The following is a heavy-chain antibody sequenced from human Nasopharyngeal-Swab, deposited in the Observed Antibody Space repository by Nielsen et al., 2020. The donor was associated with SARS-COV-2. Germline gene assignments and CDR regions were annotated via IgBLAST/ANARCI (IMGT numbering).Heavy chain of an antibody. Sequence: GGSLRLSCAASGFAVSTNFLTWVRQAPGRGPEWVSVIYAGDTTHYADSVKGRFAISRDDSKNTLYLQMNSLRAEDTALYFCARVGGATVPLSTFDIWGPGTMVTVSS. CDR2: IYAGDTT. D-gene: IGHD1-26*01. CDR3: ARVGGATVPLSTFDI. J-gene: IGHJ3*02. CDR1: GFAVSTNF. V-gene: IGHV3-53*01.